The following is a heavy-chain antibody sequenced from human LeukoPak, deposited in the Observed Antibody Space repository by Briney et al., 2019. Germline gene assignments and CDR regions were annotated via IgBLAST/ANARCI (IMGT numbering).Heavy chain of an antibody. V-gene: IGHV4-59*08. D-gene: IGHD1-14*01. Sequence: SETLSLTCTVSGGSINRYYWRWIRQPPGKGLEWISYIYYTGGETNYNPSLKRRLTISVDTPKNPFSLMLTSVTAADTAVYYCARQPGGTAAFDIWAQGTMVTVSS. CDR3: ARQPGGTAAFDI. J-gene: IGHJ3*02. CDR2: IYYTGGET. CDR1: GGSINRYY.